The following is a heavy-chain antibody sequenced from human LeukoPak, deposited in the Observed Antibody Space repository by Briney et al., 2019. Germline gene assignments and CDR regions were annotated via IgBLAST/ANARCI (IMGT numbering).Heavy chain of an antibody. D-gene: IGHD3-16*02. CDR1: GYSFTSYW. CDR3: ARMIGLGEVSPYFDY. V-gene: IGHV5-51*01. J-gene: IGHJ4*02. Sequence: GESLQISCKGSGYSFTSYWIAWVRQMPGKGLEWMGIIYPHDSDIRYSPPSQGQVTISADKSISTAYLQWSSLKASDTAMYYCARMIGLGEVSPYFDYWGQGTLVTVSS. CDR2: IYPHDSDI.